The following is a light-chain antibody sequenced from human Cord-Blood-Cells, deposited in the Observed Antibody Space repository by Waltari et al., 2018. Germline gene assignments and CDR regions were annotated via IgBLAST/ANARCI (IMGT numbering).Light chain of an antibody. V-gene: IGKV3-15*01. J-gene: IGKJ5*01. CDR2: GAS. CDR3: QQYNNWSLT. CDR1: QSVSSN. Sequence: EIVMTQSPATLSVSPVERATLSCRASQSVSSNLAWYQQKPGQAPRLLIYGASTRATGIPARFSGSGSGTEFTLTISSLQSEDFAVYYCQQYNNWSLTFGQGTRLEIK.